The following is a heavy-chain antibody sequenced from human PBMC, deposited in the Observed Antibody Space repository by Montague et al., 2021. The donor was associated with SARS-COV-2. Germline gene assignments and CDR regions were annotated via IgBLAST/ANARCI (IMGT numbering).Heavy chain of an antibody. D-gene: IGHD4-11*01. Sequence: SETLSLTCTVSGGSISSSSYYWGWIRQPPGKGLEWIGSIYYSGSTYYNPSLKSRVTISVDTSKNQFSLKLSSVTAADTAVYYCARHASYDYSKDLYYYYYYGMDVWGQGTTVTGSS. CDR1: GGSISSSSYY. CDR3: ARHASYDYSKDLYYYYYYGMDV. CDR2: IYYSGST. J-gene: IGHJ6*02. V-gene: IGHV4-39*01.